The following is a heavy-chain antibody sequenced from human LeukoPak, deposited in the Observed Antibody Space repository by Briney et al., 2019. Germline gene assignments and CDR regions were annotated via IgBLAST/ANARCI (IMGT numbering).Heavy chain of an antibody. J-gene: IGHJ4*02. Sequence: ASVKVSCKVSGYTLTELSMHWVRQAPGKGLEWMGGFDPEDGETIYAQKFQGRVTMTEDTSTDTAYMELSSLRSEDTAVYYCATEGYYGGNHGVFDYWGQGTLVTVSS. D-gene: IGHD4-23*01. CDR3: ATEGYYGGNHGVFDY. V-gene: IGHV1-24*01. CDR1: GYTLTELS. CDR2: FDPEDGET.